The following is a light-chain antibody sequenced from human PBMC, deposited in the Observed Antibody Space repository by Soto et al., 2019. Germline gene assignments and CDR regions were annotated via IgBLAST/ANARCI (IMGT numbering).Light chain of an antibody. J-gene: IGLJ3*02. CDR3: TSYVGNNIWV. CDR1: SSDVGAYNY. CDR2: EVT. V-gene: IGLV2-8*01. Sequence: QSALTQPPSASGSPGQSVTISCTGTSSDVGAYNYVSWYQQYPGKAPKLMIYEVTKRPSGVPDCFSGSKSGNTASLTVSGLQAEDEADYYCTSYVGNNIWVFGGGTKVTVL.